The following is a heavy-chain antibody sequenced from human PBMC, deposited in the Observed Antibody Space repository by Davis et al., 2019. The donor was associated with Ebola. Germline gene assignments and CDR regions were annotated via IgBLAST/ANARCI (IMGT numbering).Heavy chain of an antibody. V-gene: IGHV4-59*01. Sequence: SETLSLTCTVSGGSISSYYWSWIRQPPGKGLEWIGYIYSSGITNYNPSLKSRVTISIDTSESQLSLKLSSVTAADTAVYYCAREDASSTSADYWGQGILVTVSS. J-gene: IGHJ4*02. CDR2: IYSSGIT. CDR3: AREDASSTSADY. CDR1: GGSISSYY. D-gene: IGHD2-15*01.